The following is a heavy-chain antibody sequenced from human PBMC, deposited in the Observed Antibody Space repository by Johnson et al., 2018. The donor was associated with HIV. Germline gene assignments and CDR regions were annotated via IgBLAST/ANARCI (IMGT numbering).Heavy chain of an antibody. Sequence: QVQLVESGGGVVQPGGSLRLSCAASGFTFSSYGMHWVRQAPGKGLEWVAFIRYDGSNKYYTDSVKGRFPISRDNSKNTLYLQMNSLRAEDTAVYYCARGGLGDYVVAFDIWGQGTMVTVSS. D-gene: IGHD4-17*01. V-gene: IGHV3-30*02. J-gene: IGHJ3*02. CDR2: IRYDGSNK. CDR3: ARGGLGDYVVAFDI. CDR1: GFTFSSYG.